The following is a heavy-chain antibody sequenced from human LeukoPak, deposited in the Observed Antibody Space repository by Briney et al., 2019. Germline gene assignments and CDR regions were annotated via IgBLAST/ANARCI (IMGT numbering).Heavy chain of an antibody. Sequence: SETLSLTCTVSGGSISSCYWSWIRQPPGKGLEWIGYIYYSGSTNYSPSLRSRVTLSLDTSKNQFSLKLSSVTAADTAVYYCARSSLMVGATLFDYWGQGTLVTVSS. CDR1: GGSISSCY. J-gene: IGHJ4*02. V-gene: IGHV4-59*08. CDR3: ARSSLMVGATLFDY. D-gene: IGHD1-26*01. CDR2: IYYSGST.